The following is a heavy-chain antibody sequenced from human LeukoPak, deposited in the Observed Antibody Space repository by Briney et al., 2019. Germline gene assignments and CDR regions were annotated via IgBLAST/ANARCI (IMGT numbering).Heavy chain of an antibody. CDR1: GFTFSGSA. D-gene: IGHD6-6*01. J-gene: IGHJ4*02. Sequence: GALRLSCAASGFTFSGSAMHWVRQASGKGLEWVGRIRSKANSYATAYAASVKGRFTISRDDSKNTAYLQMNSLKTEDTAVYYCTRLEYSSSSEPGDYWGQGTLVTVSS. CDR3: TRLEYSSSSEPGDY. V-gene: IGHV3-73*01. CDR2: IRSKANSYAT.